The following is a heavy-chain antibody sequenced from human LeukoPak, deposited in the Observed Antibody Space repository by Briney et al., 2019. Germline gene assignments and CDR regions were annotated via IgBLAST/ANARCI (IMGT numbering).Heavy chain of an antibody. D-gene: IGHD5-18*01. V-gene: IGHV1-69*04. CDR3: ARDQGLTAPPPYGLDV. Sequence: SVKVSCKTSGGTFSTSAITWVRQAPGQGLEWMGRIIPVLNITTYAQRFQGRVTITADTSTSTAYMELSSLRSEETAVYYCARDQGLTAPPPYGLDVWGQGTTVIVSS. J-gene: IGHJ6*02. CDR2: IIPVLNIT. CDR1: GGTFSTSA.